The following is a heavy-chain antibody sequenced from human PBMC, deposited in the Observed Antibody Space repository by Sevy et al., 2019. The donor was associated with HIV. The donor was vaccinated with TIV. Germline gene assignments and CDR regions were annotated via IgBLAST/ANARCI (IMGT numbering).Heavy chain of an antibody. CDR2: IKEDGSGR. Sequence: GGSLRLSCAASGFTFGSYWMTWVRQAPGKGLEWVSNIKEDGSGRFYVDSVRGRFTVSRDNAKKTLYLQMNNLRGEDTALYYCARLYSSSSGRGLDNWGQGALVTISS. J-gene: IGHJ4*02. D-gene: IGHD6-6*01. V-gene: IGHV3-7*01. CDR3: ARLYSSSSGRGLDN. CDR1: GFTFGSYW.